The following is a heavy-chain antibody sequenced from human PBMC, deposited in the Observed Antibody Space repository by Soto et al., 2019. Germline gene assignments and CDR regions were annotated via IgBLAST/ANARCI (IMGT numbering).Heavy chain of an antibody. CDR1: GYTFTMYY. Sequence: GASVKVSCKASGYTFTMYYVHWVRQAPGQGLEWMGWIDPNTGGTNYAQKFQGWVTMTRDTSISTAYLELNRLKSDDTAVYFCERISPYGSGTFFDYWGLGTLVTVSS. V-gene: IGHV1-2*04. CDR2: IDPNTGGT. D-gene: IGHD3-10*01. CDR3: ERISPYGSGTFFDY. J-gene: IGHJ4*02.